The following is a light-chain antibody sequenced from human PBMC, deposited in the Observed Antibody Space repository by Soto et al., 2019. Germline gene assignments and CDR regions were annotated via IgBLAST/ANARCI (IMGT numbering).Light chain of an antibody. J-gene: IGLJ2*01. CDR3: AAWDDSLNGVI. Sequence: QSVLTQLPSASGTPGQRVTISCSGSRSSIGSNTVNWYQQLPGTAPKLLIYSDYERPSGVPDRFSGSKSGTSASLAISGLQSDDEADYYCAAWDDSLNGVIFGGGTKLTVL. CDR1: RSSIGSNT. V-gene: IGLV1-44*01. CDR2: SDY.